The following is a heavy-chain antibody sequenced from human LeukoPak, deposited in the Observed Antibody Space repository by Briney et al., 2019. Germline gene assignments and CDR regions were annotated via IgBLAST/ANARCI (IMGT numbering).Heavy chain of an antibody. D-gene: IGHD4-17*01. CDR2: IYHSGTT. CDR3: AREAHDYGDYVGAFDI. CDR1: GGSVSSDDYY. J-gene: IGHJ3*02. V-gene: IGHV4-30-4*01. Sequence: SQTLSLTCTVSGGSVSSDDYYWSWIRQPPGKGLEWIGYIYHSGTTYHNPSLESRVTISVDTSKNQFSLKLSSVTAADTAVYYCAREAHDYGDYVGAFDIWGQGTTVTVSS.